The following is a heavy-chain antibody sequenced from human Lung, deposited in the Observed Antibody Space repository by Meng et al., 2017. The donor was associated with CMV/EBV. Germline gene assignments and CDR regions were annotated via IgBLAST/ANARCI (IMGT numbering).Heavy chain of an antibody. J-gene: IGHJ4*02. CDR1: GFTVSSNY. D-gene: IGHD2-8*01. CDR3: AKDEAVYAISPFDY. Sequence: ESLKISCAASGFTVSSNYMSWVRQAPGKGLEWVSVIYSGGSTYYADSVKGRFTISRDNSKNTLYLQMNSLRAEDTAEYYCAKDEAVYAISPFDYWGQGTLVTVSS. CDR2: IYSGGST. V-gene: IGHV3-53*05.